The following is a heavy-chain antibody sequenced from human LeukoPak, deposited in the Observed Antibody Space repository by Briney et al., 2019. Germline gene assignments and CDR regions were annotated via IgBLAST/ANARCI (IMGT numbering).Heavy chain of an antibody. J-gene: IGHJ1*01. V-gene: IGHV3-48*02. CDR1: GFTFSTYI. Sequence: GGSLRLSCVASGFTFSTYIMNWVRQAPGRGLEWVSYNSSDSTTMNYADSVRGRFIISRDNAKSSLFLQMNSLRDEDTAVYYCARGTATTGGYFQHCGPGTLVTVSS. CDR2: NSSDSTTM. CDR3: ARGTATTGGYFQH. D-gene: IGHD1-1*01.